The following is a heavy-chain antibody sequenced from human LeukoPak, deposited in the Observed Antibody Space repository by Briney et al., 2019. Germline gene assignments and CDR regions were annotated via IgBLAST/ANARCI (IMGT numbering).Heavy chain of an antibody. V-gene: IGHV3-48*03. D-gene: IGHD3-10*02. CDR3: AELGITMIGGV. CDR2: ISSGSTI. J-gene: IGHJ6*04. Sequence: GGSLRLSCAASGFTFSSYEMNWVRQAPGKGLEWVSYISSGSTIYYADSVEGRFTISRDNAKNSLYLQMNSLRAEDTAVYYCAELGITMIGGVWGKGTTVTISS. CDR1: GFTFSSYE.